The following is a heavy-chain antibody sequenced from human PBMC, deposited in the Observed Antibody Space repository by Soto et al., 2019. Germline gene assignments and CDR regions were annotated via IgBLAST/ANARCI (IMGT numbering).Heavy chain of an antibody. J-gene: IGHJ6*02. CDR2: SSNRDRST. V-gene: IGHV3-11*01. Sequence: QVQLVESGGGLVKPGGSLRLSCAASGFIFSDYYMTWIHQAPGKGLEWLSCSSNRDRSTYYADSVKDRFVVSKDNAKNLVYLQMHSLRAEDTAVYFCARAWKIEKFGVISMSKGLDVWGQGTTVTVSS. CDR3: ARAWKIEKFGVISMSKGLDV. CDR1: GFIFSDYY. D-gene: IGHD3-3*01.